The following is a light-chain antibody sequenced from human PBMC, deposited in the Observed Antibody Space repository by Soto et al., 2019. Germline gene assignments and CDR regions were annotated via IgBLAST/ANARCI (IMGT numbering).Light chain of an antibody. J-gene: IGLJ2*01. V-gene: IGLV1-44*01. CDR3: VAWDDSPNGYVV. CDR2: SNN. Sequence: QSALTQPPSASGTPGQRVTISCSGSSSNIGSNTVNWYQQLPGTAPKLVIYSNNQRPSGVPDRFSGSKSGTSASLAISGLQSEDEADYYCVAWDDSPNGYVVFGGGTKVTVL. CDR1: SSNIGSNT.